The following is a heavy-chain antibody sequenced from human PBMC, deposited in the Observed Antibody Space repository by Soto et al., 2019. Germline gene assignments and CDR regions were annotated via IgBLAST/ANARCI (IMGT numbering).Heavy chain of an antibody. CDR1: GGSISSYY. CDR2: IYYSGST. V-gene: IGHV4-59*01. J-gene: IGHJ5*02. D-gene: IGHD3-10*01. Sequence: SETLSLTCTVSGGSISSYYWSWIRQPPGKGLEWIGYIYYSGSTNYNPSLKSRVTISVDTSKNQFSLKLSYVTAADTAVYYCARLLFGAANWFDPWGQGTLVTVSS. CDR3: ARLLFGAANWFDP.